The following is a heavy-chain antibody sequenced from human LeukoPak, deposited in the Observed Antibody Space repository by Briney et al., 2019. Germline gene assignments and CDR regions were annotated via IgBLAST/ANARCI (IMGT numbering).Heavy chain of an antibody. Sequence: SETLSLTCAVSGGSISSGGYSWSWIRQPPGKGLEWIGYIYHSGSTYYNPSLKSRATISVDRSKNQFSLKLSSVTAADTAVYYCARDRRGGWFDPWGQGTLVTVSS. CDR1: GGSISSGGYS. CDR2: IYHSGST. CDR3: ARDRRGGWFDP. V-gene: IGHV4-30-2*01. J-gene: IGHJ5*02. D-gene: IGHD3-10*01.